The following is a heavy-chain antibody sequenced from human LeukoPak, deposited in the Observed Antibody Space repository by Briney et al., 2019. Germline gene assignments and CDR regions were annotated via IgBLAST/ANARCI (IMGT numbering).Heavy chain of an antibody. CDR2: INHSGST. V-gene: IGHV4-34*01. CDR3: ARDQDYYDSSGFYY. J-gene: IGHJ4*02. CDR1: GGSFSGYY. D-gene: IGHD3-22*01. Sequence: SETLSLTCAVYGGSFSGYYWSWIRQPPGKGLEWIGEINHSGSTNYNPSLKSRVTISVDTSKNQFSLKLSSVTAADTAVYYCARDQDYYDSSGFYYWGQGTLVTVSS.